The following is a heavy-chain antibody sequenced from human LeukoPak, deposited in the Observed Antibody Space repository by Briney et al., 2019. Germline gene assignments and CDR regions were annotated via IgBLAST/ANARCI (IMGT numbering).Heavy chain of an antibody. Sequence: GGSLRLSCAASGFTFDDYAMHWVRQAPGKGLEWVSGISWNSGSIGYADSVKGRFTISRDNAKNSLYLQMNSLRAEDTALYYCAKDIGSVITAAFDYWGQGTLVTVSS. CDR1: GFTFDDYA. J-gene: IGHJ4*02. D-gene: IGHD3-22*01. CDR2: ISWNSGSI. CDR3: AKDIGSVITAAFDY. V-gene: IGHV3-9*01.